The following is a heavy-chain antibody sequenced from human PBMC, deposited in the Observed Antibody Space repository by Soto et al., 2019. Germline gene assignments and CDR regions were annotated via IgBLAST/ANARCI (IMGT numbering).Heavy chain of an antibody. J-gene: IGHJ6*02. Sequence: ASVKVSCKASGGTFSSYAISWVRQAPGQGLEWMGGIIPIFGTANYAQKFQGRVTITADESTSTAYMKLSSLRSEDTAVYYCARIADYYYYYGMDVGGQGTTVTVSS. D-gene: IGHD2-21*01. CDR2: IIPIFGTA. V-gene: IGHV1-69*13. CDR3: ARIADYYYYYGMDV. CDR1: GGTFSSYA.